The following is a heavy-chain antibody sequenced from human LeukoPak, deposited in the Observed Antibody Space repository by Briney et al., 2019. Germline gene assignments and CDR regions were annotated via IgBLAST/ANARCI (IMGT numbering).Heavy chain of an antibody. CDR3: ARGVYSSRWYHFDY. D-gene: IGHD6-13*01. CDR1: GYTFTGYY. CDR2: INPNSGGT. Sequence: ASVKVSCKASGYTFTGYYMHWVRQAPGQGLEWMGWINPNSGGTNYAQKFQGRVTMTRDTSISTAYMELSRLRSDDTAVYYCARGVYSSRWYHFDYWGQGIMVTVSS. J-gene: IGHJ4*02. V-gene: IGHV1-2*02.